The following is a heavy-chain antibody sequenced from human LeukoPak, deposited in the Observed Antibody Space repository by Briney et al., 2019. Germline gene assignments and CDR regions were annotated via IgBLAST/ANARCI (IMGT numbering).Heavy chain of an antibody. CDR3: AAIQLNGYFDY. D-gene: IGHD5-18*01. CDR2: IYYSGST. J-gene: IGHJ4*02. V-gene: IGHV4-61*08. CDR1: GGSISSGGYY. Sequence: PSETLSLTCTVSGGSISSGGYYWSWIRQPPGKGLEWIGYIYYSGSTNYNPSLKSRVTISVDTSKNQFSLKLSSVTAADTAVYYCAAIQLNGYFDYWGQGTLVTVSS.